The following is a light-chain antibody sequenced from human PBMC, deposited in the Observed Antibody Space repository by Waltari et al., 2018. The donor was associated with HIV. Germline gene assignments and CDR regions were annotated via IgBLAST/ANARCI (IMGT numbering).Light chain of an antibody. J-gene: IGKJ4*01. CDR2: WAS. Sequence: DIVMTQSPDSLTVSLGERAVISCTSSQSVFYSSNNKNYLNWYQHKPGHSPRLLIYWASTRNSGVPDRFRGSGSGTNFTLTINNLQAEDVAIYYCQQYYGTLLTFGGGT. V-gene: IGKV4-1*01. CDR3: QQYYGTLLT. CDR1: QSVFYSSNNKNY.